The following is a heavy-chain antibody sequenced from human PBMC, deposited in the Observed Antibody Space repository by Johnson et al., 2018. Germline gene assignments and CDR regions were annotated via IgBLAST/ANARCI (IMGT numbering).Heavy chain of an antibody. Sequence: QVQLVESGGGVVQXGRSXRLXCAASGFTFSSYGMHWVRQAPGKGLEWVAVIWYDGSNKYYADSVKGRFTIARDNSQNTLYLQRNSLRAEDPAVYYCARDKVVPAAPPNYYYYGMDVWGQGTTVTVSS. CDR2: IWYDGSNK. CDR3: ARDKVVPAAPPNYYYYGMDV. CDR1: GFTFSSYG. J-gene: IGHJ6*02. D-gene: IGHD2-2*01. V-gene: IGHV3-33*01.